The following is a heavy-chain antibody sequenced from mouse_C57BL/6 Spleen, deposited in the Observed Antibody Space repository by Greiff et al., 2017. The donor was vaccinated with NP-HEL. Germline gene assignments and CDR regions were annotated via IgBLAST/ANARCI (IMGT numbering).Heavy chain of an antibody. J-gene: IGHJ1*03. V-gene: IGHV14-4*01. CDR2: IDPENGDT. CDR3: TTLTTVVAMYFDV. D-gene: IGHD1-1*01. Sequence: VQLKQSGAELVRPGASVKLSCTASGFNIKDDYMHWVKQRPEQGLEWIGWIDPENGDTEYASKFQGKATITADTSSNTAYLQLSSLTSEDTAVYYCTTLTTVVAMYFDVWGTGTTVTVSS. CDR1: GFNIKDDY.